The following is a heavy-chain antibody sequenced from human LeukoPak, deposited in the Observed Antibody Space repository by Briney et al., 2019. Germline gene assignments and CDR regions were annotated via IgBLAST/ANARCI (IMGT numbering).Heavy chain of an antibody. D-gene: IGHD1-26*01. CDR1: GFTFSSYS. CDR3: ARARSSGSYFDY. J-gene: IGHJ4*02. V-gene: IGHV3-21*01. Sequence: SGGSLRLSCAASGFTFSSYSMNWVRQAPGKGLEWVSSISSSSSYIYYADSVKGRFTISGDNAKNSLYLQMNSLRAEDTAVYYCARARSSGSYFDYWGQGTLVTVSS. CDR2: ISSSSSYI.